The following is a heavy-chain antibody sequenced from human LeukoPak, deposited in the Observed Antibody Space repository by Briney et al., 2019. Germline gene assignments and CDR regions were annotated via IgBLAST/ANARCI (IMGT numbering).Heavy chain of an antibody. J-gene: IGHJ4*02. D-gene: IGHD2-15*01. Sequence: SGTLSLTCAVSGGSISSSNWWSWVRQPPGKGLEWIGEIYHSGSTNYNPSLKSRVTISVDKSKNQFSLKLSSVTAADTAVYYCAKQLGYCSDGSCYFPYWGQGTLVTVSS. CDR3: AKQLGYCSDGSCYFPY. CDR1: GGSISSSNW. V-gene: IGHV4-4*02. CDR2: IYHSGST.